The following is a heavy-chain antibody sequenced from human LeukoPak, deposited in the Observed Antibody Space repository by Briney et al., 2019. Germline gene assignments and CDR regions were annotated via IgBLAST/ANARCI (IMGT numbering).Heavy chain of an antibody. CDR3: ARFDYSNSDYYYYYYMDV. V-gene: IGHV3-48*01. CDR2: LTSSSSTI. D-gene: IGHD4-11*01. CDR1: GFTFSDYN. Sequence: GGSLRLSCTASGFTFSDYNMNWVRQAPGKGLEWISCLTSSSSTIYYADSVKGRFTISRDNAKNSLYLQMNSLRADDTAVYYCARFDYSNSDYYYYYYMDVWGKGTTVTVSS. J-gene: IGHJ6*03.